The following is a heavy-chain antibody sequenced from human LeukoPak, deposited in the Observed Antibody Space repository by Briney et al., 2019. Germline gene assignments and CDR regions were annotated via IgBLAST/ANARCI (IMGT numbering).Heavy chain of an antibody. V-gene: IGHV4-59*08. CDR1: GGSISSYY. CDR3: ARHPRAAAGTWFDY. D-gene: IGHD6-13*01. CDR2: IYYTGST. Sequence: SGTLSLTCTLSGGSISSYYSSWIRQPPGKGLEWIGYIYYTGSTNCTPSLESRVTISVDTPKKQFSLRLNPVTAADTAVYYCARHPRAAAGTWFDYWGQGTLVTVSS. J-gene: IGHJ4*02.